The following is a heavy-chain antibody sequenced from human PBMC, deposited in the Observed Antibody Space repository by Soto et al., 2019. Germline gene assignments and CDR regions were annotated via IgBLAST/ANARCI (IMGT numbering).Heavy chain of an antibody. CDR2: ISAPNGNT. J-gene: IGHJ4*02. CDR1: GYAFTTYG. V-gene: IGHV1-18*01. CDR3: ARGRYGDY. D-gene: IGHD1-1*01. Sequence: QVHLVQSGAEVKKPGASVKVSCQGSGYAFTTYGITWVRQAPGQGLEWMGWISAPNGNTNYEQKLQGRGTVNRDTSTSTAYMELRSLRYDDTAVYSCARGRYGDYWGQGALVTVSS.